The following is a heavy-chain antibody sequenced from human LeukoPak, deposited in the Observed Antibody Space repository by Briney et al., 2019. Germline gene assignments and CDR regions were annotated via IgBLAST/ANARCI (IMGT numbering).Heavy chain of an antibody. D-gene: IGHD6-13*01. CDR2: VSYDGSKK. V-gene: IGHV3-30*18. Sequence: PTGTSLRLSCAAFGSTIESYGMHWVRQAPGKGLDWVAVVSYDGSKKYYADSVKGRFTISRDNSKNTVYLQMNSLRAEDTAIYYCAKDNWQRLVRGYYGMDVWGQGTTVTVSS. CDR3: AKDNWQRLVRGYYGMDV. CDR1: GSTIESYG. J-gene: IGHJ6*02.